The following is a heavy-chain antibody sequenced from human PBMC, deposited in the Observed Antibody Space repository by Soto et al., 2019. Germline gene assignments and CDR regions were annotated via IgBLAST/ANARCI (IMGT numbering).Heavy chain of an antibody. D-gene: IGHD4-17*01. Sequence: EVQLVESGGGLVKPGGSLRLSCAASGFTFSNAWMNWVRQAPGKGLEWVGRIKSKTDGGTTDYAAPVKGRCTISRDDSKNTLYLQMNSLKTEDTAVYYCTTSKGVDYGGNYPFDYWGQGTLVTVSS. V-gene: IGHV3-15*07. CDR2: IKSKTDGGTT. CDR1: GFTFSNAW. CDR3: TTSKGVDYGGNYPFDY. J-gene: IGHJ4*02.